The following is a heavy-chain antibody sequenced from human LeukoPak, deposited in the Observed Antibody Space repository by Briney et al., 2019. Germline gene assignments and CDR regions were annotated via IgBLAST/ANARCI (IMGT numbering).Heavy chain of an antibody. D-gene: IGHD6-6*01. V-gene: IGHV4-39*01. CDR2: IYYSGST. CDR3: AFVSRWSSSSPLDY. Sequence: LSETLSLTCTVSGGSISSSSYYWGWIRQPPGKGLEWIGSIYYSGSTYYNPSLKSRVTISVDTSKNQFSLKLSSVTAADTAVYYCAFVSRWSSSSPLDYWGQGTLVTVSS. J-gene: IGHJ4*02. CDR1: GGSISSSSYY.